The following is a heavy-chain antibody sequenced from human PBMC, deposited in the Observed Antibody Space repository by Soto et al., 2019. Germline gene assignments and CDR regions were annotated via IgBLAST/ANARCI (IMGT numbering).Heavy chain of an antibody. D-gene: IGHD1-26*01. CDR1: VFTFSDYY. Sequence: PVGSLRLSCASSVFTFSDYYMSWIRHSPGKWLEWVSYISSSGSTIYYADSVKGRFTISRDNAKNSLYLQMNSLRAEDTAVYYCARFTPVNSWELTNYYYGMEVLGQGTTVKVSP. V-gene: IGHV3-11*01. J-gene: IGHJ6*01. CDR3: ARFTPVNSWELTNYYYGMEV. CDR2: ISSSGSTI.